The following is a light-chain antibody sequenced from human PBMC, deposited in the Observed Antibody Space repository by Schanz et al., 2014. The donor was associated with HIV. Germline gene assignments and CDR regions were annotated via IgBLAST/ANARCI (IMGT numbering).Light chain of an antibody. CDR2: GAS. CDR3: QQYSDWPPST. Sequence: EIVLTQSPGTLSLSPGERATLSCRASQSVSSSYLAWYQQKPGQAPRLLIYGASTRATGVPDRFRGSGSGTEFTLTFSSLQSEDFAVYYCQQYSDWPPSTFGQGTKLEIK. CDR1: QSVSSSY. V-gene: IGKV3-15*01. J-gene: IGKJ2*01.